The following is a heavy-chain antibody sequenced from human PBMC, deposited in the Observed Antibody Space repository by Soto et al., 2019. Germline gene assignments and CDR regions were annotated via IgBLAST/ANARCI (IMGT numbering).Heavy chain of an antibody. V-gene: IGHV4-34*01. CDR2: INHSGST. Sequence: PSETLSLTCAVYGGSFSGYYWSWIRQPPGKGLEWIGEINHSGSTYYNPSLKSRVTISVDTSKNQFSLKLSSVTAADTAVYYCATLGARPNYYYYGMDVWGQGTTVTVSS. J-gene: IGHJ6*02. CDR3: ATLGARPNYYYYGMDV. D-gene: IGHD6-6*01. CDR1: GGSFSGYY.